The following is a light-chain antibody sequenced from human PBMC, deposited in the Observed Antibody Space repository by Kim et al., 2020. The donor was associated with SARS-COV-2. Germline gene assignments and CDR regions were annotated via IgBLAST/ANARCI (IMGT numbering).Light chain of an antibody. CDR3: ISYTSTSTLRV. CDR2: DVS. CDR1: RSDVGGYNY. Sequence: QSIHMSCTGNRSDVGGYNYVSWYPQHPGKAPELMIYDVSKRPSGVSNRLSRSKSGNTASLTISGLQAEDEADYYCISYTSTSTLRVFGGGTQLTVL. J-gene: IGLJ3*02. V-gene: IGLV2-14*04.